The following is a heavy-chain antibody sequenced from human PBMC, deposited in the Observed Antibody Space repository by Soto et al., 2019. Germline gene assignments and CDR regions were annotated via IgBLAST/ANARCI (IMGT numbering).Heavy chain of an antibody. CDR3: DRGRDGINTRKYLLDF. CDR2: IWPGDSDT. J-gene: IGHJ4*02. CDR1: GYLFTNFW. V-gene: IGHV5-51*01. D-gene: IGHD2-15*01. Sequence: GESLKISCQGSGYLFTNFWIGWVRQRPGKGLEWTGIIWPGDSDTRYSPSFEGQVTISADKSINTIHLQWSSLKASDTAMYYCDRGRDGINTRKYLLDFWGLGTLVTVS.